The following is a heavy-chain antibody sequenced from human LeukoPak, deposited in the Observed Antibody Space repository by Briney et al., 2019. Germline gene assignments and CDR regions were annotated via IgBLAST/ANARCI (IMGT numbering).Heavy chain of an antibody. J-gene: IGHJ4*02. V-gene: IGHV3-23*01. CDR3: AEQVSDYDSSTYYYY. D-gene: IGHD3-22*01. Sequence: GGSLRLSCAASGFTFSSYAMSWVRQAPGKGLEWVSDISGSGGTTYYADSVKGRFVISRDNSKNTLYLQMNSLRAEDTAVYYCAEQVSDYDSSTYYYYWGQGALVTVSS. CDR1: GFTFSSYA. CDR2: ISGSGGTT.